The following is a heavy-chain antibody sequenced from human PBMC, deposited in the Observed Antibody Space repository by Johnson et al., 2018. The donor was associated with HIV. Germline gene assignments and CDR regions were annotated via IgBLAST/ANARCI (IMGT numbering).Heavy chain of an antibody. CDR2: ISSSGSTI. D-gene: IGHD3-22*01. CDR1: GFTFSDYY. CDR3: ARDEGIVVVSHAFDI. Sequence: QVQLVESGGGLVQPGGSLRLSCAASGFTFSDYYMTWIRQAPGKGLEWVSYISSSGSTIYYASSVGGRFTISRDNAKNSLYLQMNSLRAEDTAVYYCARDEGIVVVSHAFDIWGQGTMVTVSS. V-gene: IGHV3-11*04. J-gene: IGHJ3*02.